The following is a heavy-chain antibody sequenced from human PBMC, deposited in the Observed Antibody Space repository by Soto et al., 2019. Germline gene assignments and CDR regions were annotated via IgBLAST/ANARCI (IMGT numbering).Heavy chain of an antibody. D-gene: IGHD6-13*01. CDR2: INPSGGST. CDR1: GYTLTSYY. V-gene: IGHV1-46*03. J-gene: IGHJ6*02. Sequence: GASVKVSCKAPGYTLTSYYMHWVRQAPGQGLEWMGIINPSGGSTNYAQKFQGRVTMTRDTSTSTVYMELSSLRSEDTAVYYCARNREQQRPKHYYHYGMAFWGQGSTVTVSS. CDR3: ARNREQQRPKHYYHYGMAF.